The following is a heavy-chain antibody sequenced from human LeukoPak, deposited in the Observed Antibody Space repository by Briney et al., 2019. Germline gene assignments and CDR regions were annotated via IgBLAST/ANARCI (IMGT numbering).Heavy chain of an antibody. CDR3: TRLRGEYDILTGYHYYYYGMDV. V-gene: IGHV3-49*04. CDR1: GFTFGDYA. Sequence: GGSLRLSCTASGFTFGDYAMSCVRQAPGKGLEWVGFIRSKAYGGTTEYAASVKGRFTISRDDSNSIAYLQMNSLKTEDTAVYYCTRLRGEYDILTGYHYYYYGMDVWGKGTTVTVSS. CDR2: IRSKAYGGTT. D-gene: IGHD3-9*01. J-gene: IGHJ6*04.